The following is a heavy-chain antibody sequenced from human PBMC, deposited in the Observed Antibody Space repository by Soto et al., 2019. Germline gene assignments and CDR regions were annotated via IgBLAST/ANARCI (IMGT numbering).Heavy chain of an antibody. CDR3: ARHPERIAQIGWFDP. CDR2: TRNKANSYTT. J-gene: IGHJ5*02. D-gene: IGHD6-13*01. Sequence: PGGSLRLSCAASGFTFSDHYMDWVRQAPWRGLEWVGRTRNKANSYTTEYAASVKGRFTISRDDSKNSLYLQMNSLKTEDTAVYYCARHPERIAQIGWFDPWGQGTLVTVSS. CDR1: GFTFSDHY. V-gene: IGHV3-72*01.